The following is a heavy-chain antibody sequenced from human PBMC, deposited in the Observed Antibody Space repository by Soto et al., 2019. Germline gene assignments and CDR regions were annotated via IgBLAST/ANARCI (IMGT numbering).Heavy chain of an antibody. V-gene: IGHV3-15*01. CDR1: GITFTNAW. D-gene: IGHD4-17*01. CDR3: TTDPGDYEDF. J-gene: IGHJ4*02. Sequence: EVQLVESGGDLVKPGGCLRLSCAASGITFTNAWMSWVRQVPGKGLEWVGRIKNRADGGTTDYAAPARGRFTISRDDSRNTLFLQMNSLEPEDTAVYYCTTDPGDYEDFWGQGTLVTVSS. CDR2: IKNRADGGTT.